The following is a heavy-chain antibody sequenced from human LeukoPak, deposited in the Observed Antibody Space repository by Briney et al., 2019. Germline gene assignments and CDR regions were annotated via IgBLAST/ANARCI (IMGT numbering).Heavy chain of an antibody. CDR2: ISTSSSTI. J-gene: IGHJ6*03. CDR3: AREPAPYYYGSGSPDYYYYMDV. D-gene: IGHD3-10*01. V-gene: IGHV3-48*01. Sequence: GGSLRLSCAASRFTFSSYSMNWVRQAPGKGLEWVSYISTSSSTIYYADSVKGRFTISRDNAKNSLYLQMNSLRAEDTAVYYCAREPAPYYYGSGSPDYYYYMDVWGKGTTVTVSS. CDR1: RFTFSSYS.